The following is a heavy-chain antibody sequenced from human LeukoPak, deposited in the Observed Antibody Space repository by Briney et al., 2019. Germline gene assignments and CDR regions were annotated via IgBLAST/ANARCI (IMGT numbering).Heavy chain of an antibody. CDR2: IKEDGSEK. Sequence: PGGSLRLSCAASGFSFSNYWMSWFRQTPRKGLEWVGNIKEDGSEKYYLDSVKGRFTISRDNTHNSVFLLMSSLRAEDTAVYYCVRDYFWGTSDPDYWGQGTLVTVSS. CDR3: VRDYFWGTSDPDY. J-gene: IGHJ4*02. D-gene: IGHD3-16*01. CDR1: GFSFSNYW. V-gene: IGHV3-7*01.